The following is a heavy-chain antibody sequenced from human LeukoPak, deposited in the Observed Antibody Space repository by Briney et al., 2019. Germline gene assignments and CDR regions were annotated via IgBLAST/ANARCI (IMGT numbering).Heavy chain of an antibody. V-gene: IGHV4-39*01. D-gene: IGHD5-18*01. CDR1: GGSISSSSAY. J-gene: IGHJ4*02. CDR2: IYYSKNT. CDR3: VSPRGFSYGYFDY. Sequence: SETLSLTCTVSGGSISSSSAYWGWIRQPPGKGLEWMRSIYYSKNTYYNPSLKSRVTISADTSKNQLSLTLGSVSGTDTAVYYCVSPRGFSYGYFDYWGQGTLVTVSS.